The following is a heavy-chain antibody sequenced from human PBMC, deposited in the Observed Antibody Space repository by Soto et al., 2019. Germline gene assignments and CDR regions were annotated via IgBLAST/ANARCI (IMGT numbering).Heavy chain of an antibody. CDR1: GYTFTSYG. Sequence: QVQLVQSGAEVKKPGASVKVSCKASGYTFTSYGISWVRQAPGQGLEWMGWISAYNGNTNYAQKLQGRVTMTTDTSTSTAYMELRRLRSDDTAVYYCARRRGGDIVVVPAAPDYGMDVWGQGTTVTVSS. J-gene: IGHJ6*02. CDR2: ISAYNGNT. V-gene: IGHV1-18*01. D-gene: IGHD2-2*01. CDR3: ARRRGGDIVVVPAAPDYGMDV.